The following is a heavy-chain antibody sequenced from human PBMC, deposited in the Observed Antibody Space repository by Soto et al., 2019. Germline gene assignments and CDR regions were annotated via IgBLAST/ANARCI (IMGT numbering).Heavy chain of an antibody. V-gene: IGHV4-34*01. J-gene: IGHJ1*01. D-gene: IGHD3-10*01. CDR2: VNHSGST. Sequence: LSLTCAVYVGSFSGYYWIWILPTPVKVLDCIGEVNHSGSTNYNPSLEIRVTISVDTSKNQFSLKLSSVTAADTAVYYCARGPYGSGSYYNFRRMPSAEYFQNWGQGTLVTVSS. CDR1: VGSFSGYY. CDR3: ARGPYGSGSYYNFRRMPSAEYFQN.